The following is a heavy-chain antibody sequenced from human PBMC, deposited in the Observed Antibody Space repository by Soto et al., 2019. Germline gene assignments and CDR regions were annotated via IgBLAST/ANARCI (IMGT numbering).Heavy chain of an antibody. CDR2: IYYSGST. Sequence: SETLSLTCTVSGGSVSSGSYYWSWIRQPPGKGLEWIGYIYYSGSTNYNTSLKSRVTISVDTSKRQFSLKLNSVTAADTAVYYCARQEDGTFDYWGQGTLVTVSS. CDR1: GGSVSSGSYY. J-gene: IGHJ4*02. D-gene: IGHD1-1*01. CDR3: ARQEDGTFDY. V-gene: IGHV4-61*01.